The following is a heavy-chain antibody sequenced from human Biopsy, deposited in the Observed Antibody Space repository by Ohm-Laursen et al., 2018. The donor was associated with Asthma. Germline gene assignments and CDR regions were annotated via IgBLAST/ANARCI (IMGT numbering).Heavy chain of an antibody. CDR3: ARLLGDRAVGTGYYYFDY. V-gene: IGHV4-39*02. CDR2: IYYSGRT. Sequence: SDTLSLTWIVSGDAMSTSGSYWGWIRQSPGKGLEWIGSIYYSGRTYYNPSLESRVTISADTSKNHFSLKVTPVTAADTAVYFCARLLGDRAVGTGYYYFDYWGQGTLVIVSA. D-gene: IGHD2-2*03. CDR1: GDAMSTSGSY. J-gene: IGHJ4*02.